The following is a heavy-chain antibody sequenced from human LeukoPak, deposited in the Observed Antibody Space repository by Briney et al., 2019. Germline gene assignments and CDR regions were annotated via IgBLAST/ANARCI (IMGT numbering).Heavy chain of an antibody. D-gene: IGHD3-22*01. CDR2: ISYDGSNK. CDR3: ARDRERYYYDSSGYYSVDYYGMDV. CDR1: GFTFSSYG. Sequence: PGGSLRLSCAASGFTFSSYGMHWVRQAPGKGLEWVAVISYDGSNKYYADSVKGRFTISRDNAKNTLYLQMNSLRAEDTAVYYCARDRERYYYDSSGYYSVDYYGMDVWGQGTTVTVSS. V-gene: IGHV3-30*03. J-gene: IGHJ6*02.